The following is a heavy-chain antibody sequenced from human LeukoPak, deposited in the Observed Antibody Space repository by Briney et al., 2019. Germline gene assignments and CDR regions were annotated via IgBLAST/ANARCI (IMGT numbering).Heavy chain of an antibody. Sequence: RGSLRLSCAPSGFTSTSYPTHWGRQTPEKGLEYVSAISSEGGSTYYADSVKDRFAISRDNSKDTLYLQRSRLRAEDTAVYCCVKGGRTPPFDYWGQGTLVTVSS. D-gene: IGHD3-16*01. V-gene: IGHV3-64D*06. CDR2: ISSEGGST. CDR1: GFTSTSYP. J-gene: IGHJ4*02. CDR3: VKGGRTPPFDY.